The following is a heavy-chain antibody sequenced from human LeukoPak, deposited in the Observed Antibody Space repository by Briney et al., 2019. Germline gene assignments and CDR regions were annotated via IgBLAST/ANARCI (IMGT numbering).Heavy chain of an antibody. Sequence: PSETLSLTCTVSGGSVSSTTYYWSWIRQPPGKGLEWIASINYSGSTYYNPSLKSRVSISVDTSENQFSLKLSSVTAADTAVYYCARYVVYGSGKYYFDYWGQGTLVTVSS. CDR3: ARYVVYGSGKYYFDY. D-gene: IGHD3-10*01. V-gene: IGHV4-39*01. J-gene: IGHJ4*02. CDR2: INYSGST. CDR1: GGSVSSTTYY.